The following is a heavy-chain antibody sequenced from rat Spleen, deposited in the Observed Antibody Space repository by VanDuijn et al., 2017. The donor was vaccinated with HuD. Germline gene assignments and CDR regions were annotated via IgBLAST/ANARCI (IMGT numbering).Heavy chain of an antibody. J-gene: IGHJ4*01. Sequence: EVQLVESDGGLVQPGRSLKLSCAASGFAFSDHYVAWVRQGPTKGLEWVATINYDGRSTFYRDSVRDRFTISRDNGKNTLYLQMDSLKSEDTATYYCTRHGRGGTTYYYVMDVWGQGASVTVSS. D-gene: IGHD4-3*01. CDR1: GFAFSDHY. V-gene: IGHV5-29*01. CDR3: TRHGRGGTTYYYVMDV. CDR2: INYDGRST.